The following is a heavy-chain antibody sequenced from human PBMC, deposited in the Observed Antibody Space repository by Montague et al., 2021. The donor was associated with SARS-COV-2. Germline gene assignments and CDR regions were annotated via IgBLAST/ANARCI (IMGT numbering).Heavy chain of an antibody. CDR3: ATLSSRTAAGTRDYFGLDL. CDR1: GDSISTSTW. Sequence: SETLSLTCRVSGDSISTSTWWTWVRQTPGKGLEWIGEIFHSGTINYNPSLKSRVSISVDKSNNKFSLRLSSLIAADTAVYYCATLSSRTAAGTRDYFGLDLWGQGTTVVVSS. J-gene: IGHJ6*02. D-gene: IGHD6-13*01. V-gene: IGHV4-4*02. CDR2: IFHSGTI.